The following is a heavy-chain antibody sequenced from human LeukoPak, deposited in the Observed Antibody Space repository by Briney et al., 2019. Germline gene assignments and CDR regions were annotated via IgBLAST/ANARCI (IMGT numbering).Heavy chain of an antibody. CDR3: ARAIGVTCISTSCYSFDY. V-gene: IGHV3-74*01. CDR1: GFTFSSYW. D-gene: IGHD2-2*02. Sequence: PGGSLRLSCAASGFTFSSYWMHWVRQAPGKGLVWVSRINSDGSSTSYADSVKGRFTISRDNAKNSLYLQMNSLRAEDTALYYCARAIGVTCISTSCYSFDYWGQGTLVTVSS. CDR2: INSDGSST. J-gene: IGHJ4*02.